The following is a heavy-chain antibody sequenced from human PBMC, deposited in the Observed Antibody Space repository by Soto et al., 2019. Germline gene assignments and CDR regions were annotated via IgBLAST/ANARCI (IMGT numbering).Heavy chain of an antibody. Sequence: GGSLRLSCAASGFTFSSYGMHWVRQAPGKGLEWVAVISYDGSNKYYADSVKGRFTISRDNSKNTLYLQMNSLRAEDTAVYYCAKAMVVVTAIDDYWGQGTLVNVSS. CDR1: GFTFSSYG. J-gene: IGHJ4*02. CDR2: ISYDGSNK. V-gene: IGHV3-30*18. CDR3: AKAMVVVTAIDDY. D-gene: IGHD2-21*02.